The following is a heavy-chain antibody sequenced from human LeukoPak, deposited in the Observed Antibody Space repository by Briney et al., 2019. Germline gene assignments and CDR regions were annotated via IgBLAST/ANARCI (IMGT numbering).Heavy chain of an antibody. D-gene: IGHD3-16*01. CDR2: IYHSGST. CDR3: ARDHRDWGTNWFDP. J-gene: IGHJ5*02. V-gene: IGHV4-4*02. Sequence: KPSETLSLTCAVSGGSISSSNWWSWVRQPPGKGLEWIGEIYHSGSTNYNPSLKSRVTISVDKSKNQFSLKLSSVTAADTAVYYCARDHRDWGTNWFDPWGQGTLVTVSS. CDR1: GGSISSSNW.